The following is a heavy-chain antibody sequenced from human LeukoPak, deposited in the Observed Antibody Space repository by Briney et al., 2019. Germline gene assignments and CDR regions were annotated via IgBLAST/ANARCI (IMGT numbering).Heavy chain of an antibody. Sequence: GGSLRLSCAASAFTFSSYDMTWARHAPGKGLEWVSAIRGSGGSTDYADSVKGRFTISRDNSKNILYLQMNSLRAEDTAVYYCASKIGYCSSVSCYLDYWGQGTLVTVSS. CDR3: ASKIGYCSSVSCYLDY. D-gene: IGHD2-15*01. V-gene: IGHV3-23*01. CDR1: AFTFSSYD. J-gene: IGHJ4*02. CDR2: IRGSGGST.